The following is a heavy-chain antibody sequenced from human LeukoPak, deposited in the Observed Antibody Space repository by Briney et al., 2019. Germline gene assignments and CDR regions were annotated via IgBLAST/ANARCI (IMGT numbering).Heavy chain of an antibody. CDR2: IRSKTYGGTT. V-gene: IGHV3-49*04. D-gene: IGHD1-1*01. CDR3: TRASAGTTSGFDY. CDR1: GFTFRYAW. J-gene: IGHJ4*02. Sequence: PGGSLRLSCAASGFTFRYAWMGWVRQAPGKGLEWVGFIRSKTYGGTTEYAASVKGRFTISRDDSKSIAYLQINSLKTEDTAVYYCTRASAGTTSGFDYWGQGTLVTVSS.